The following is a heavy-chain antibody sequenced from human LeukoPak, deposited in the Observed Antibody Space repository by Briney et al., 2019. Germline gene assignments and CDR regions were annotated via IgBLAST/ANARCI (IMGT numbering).Heavy chain of an antibody. CDR3: ARNLIPEQLVLNF. CDR1: GGSISSGSYY. CDR2: IYTSGST. V-gene: IGHV4-61*02. Sequence: SQTLSLTCTVSGGSISSGSYYWSWIRQPAGKGLEWIGRIYTSGSTNYNPSLKSRVTMSVDTSKNQFSLNLKSVTPEDTAVYYCARNLIPEQLVLNFWGQGTLVTVSS. D-gene: IGHD6-13*01. J-gene: IGHJ4*02.